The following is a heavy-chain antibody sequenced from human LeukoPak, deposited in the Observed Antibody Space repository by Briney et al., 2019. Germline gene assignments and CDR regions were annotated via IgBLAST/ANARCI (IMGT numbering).Heavy chain of an antibody. CDR3: ARGELLWFGDV. V-gene: IGHV1-58*02. Sequence: ASVKVSCKASGFTFTSSAMQWVRQARGQRLEWIGWIVVGSGNTNYAQKFQGRVTMTRNTSISTAYMELSSLRSEDTAVYYCARGELLWFGDVWGKGTTVTISS. CDR2: IVVGSGNT. CDR1: GFTFTSSA. D-gene: IGHD3-10*01. J-gene: IGHJ6*04.